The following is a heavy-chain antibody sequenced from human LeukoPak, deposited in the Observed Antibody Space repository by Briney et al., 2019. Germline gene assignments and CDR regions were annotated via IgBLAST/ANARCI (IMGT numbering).Heavy chain of an antibody. V-gene: IGHV1-69*05. CDR1: GGTFSSRA. D-gene: IGHD2-2*01. Sequence: SVKVSCKASGGTFSSRAIAWVRQAPGQGPEWMGGIIPISGTANYAQKFQGRVTITTDESTSTAYMELSSLTSDDTAVYYCARGLQYQLLKALGYYYMDVWGEGTTVTVSS. CDR2: IIPISGTA. J-gene: IGHJ6*03. CDR3: ARGLQYQLLKALGYYYMDV.